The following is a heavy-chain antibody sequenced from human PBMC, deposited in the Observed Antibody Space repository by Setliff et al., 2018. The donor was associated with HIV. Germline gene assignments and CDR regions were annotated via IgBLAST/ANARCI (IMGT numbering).Heavy chain of an antibody. CDR2: ISASNGDT. CDR3: ARAGAEVTSHFDW. J-gene: IGHJ4*02. Sequence: ASVKVSCKASGYTFRRFGITWVRQAPGQGLEWMGWISASNGDTNYAQKFQGRVTMTPDTSTSTAYMELRSLRSDDTAVYYCARAGAEVTSHFDWWGQGTLVTVSS. V-gene: IGHV1-18*04. CDR1: GYTFRRFG. D-gene: IGHD2-21*02.